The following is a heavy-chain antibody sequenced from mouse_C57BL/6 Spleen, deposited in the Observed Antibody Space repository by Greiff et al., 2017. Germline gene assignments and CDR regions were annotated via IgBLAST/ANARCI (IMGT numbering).Heavy chain of an antibody. CDR2: IDPENGDT. CDR1: GFNIKDDY. J-gene: IGHJ3*01. CDR3: TTRRFAY. V-gene: IGHV14-4*01. Sequence: EVKVEESGAELVRPGASVKLSCTASGFNIKDDYMHWVKQRPEQGLEWIGWIDPENGDTEYASKFQGKATITADTSSNTAYLQLSSLTSEDTAVYYCTTRRFAYWGQGTLVTVSA.